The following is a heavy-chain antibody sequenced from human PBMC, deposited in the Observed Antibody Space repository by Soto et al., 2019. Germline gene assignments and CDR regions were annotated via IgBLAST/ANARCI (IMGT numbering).Heavy chain of an antibody. Sequence: SVKVSCKASGGTFSSYAISWVRQAPGEGLEWMGGIIPIFGTANYAQKFQGRVTITADESTSTAYMELSSLRSEDTAVYYCARPTYYDFWSGYTPRLDYYGMDVWGQGTTVTVSS. CDR3: ARPTYYDFWSGYTPRLDYYGMDV. J-gene: IGHJ6*02. D-gene: IGHD3-3*01. CDR2: IIPIFGTA. CDR1: GGTFSSYA. V-gene: IGHV1-69*13.